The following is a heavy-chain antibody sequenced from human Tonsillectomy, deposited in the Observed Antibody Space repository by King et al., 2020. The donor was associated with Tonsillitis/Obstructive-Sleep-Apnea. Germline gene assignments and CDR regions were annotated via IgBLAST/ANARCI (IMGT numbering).Heavy chain of an antibody. J-gene: IGHJ4*02. CDR3: ARLFREESDFRIGYYRTPTRGFFDF. V-gene: IGHV5-51*01. CDR2: IFPGDSDT. CDR1: GYSFTSYW. Sequence: QLVQSGAEVKKPGESLKISCKSSGYSFTSYWIGWVRQMPGKGLEWMGLIFPGDSDTRYSPSFQGQVTISADKSISTAYLQWSSLKASDTALYYCARLFREESDFRIGYYRTPTRGFFDFWGQGTLVTVSS. D-gene: IGHD3-3*01.